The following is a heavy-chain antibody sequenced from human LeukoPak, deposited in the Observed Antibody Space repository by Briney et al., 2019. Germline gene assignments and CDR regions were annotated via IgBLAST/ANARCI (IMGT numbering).Heavy chain of an antibody. Sequence: GGSLRLSCAASRITFGSYWMSWVRQAPGKGLEWVATIKQDGSQKEYVDSVKGRFTISRDNAKNTLYLQINSLRHGDTAGYYCARDPTVTKFHDAFDIRGQGTMVTVSS. CDR1: RITFGSYW. CDR3: ARDPTVTKFHDAFDI. V-gene: IGHV3-7*05. D-gene: IGHD4-17*01. J-gene: IGHJ3*02. CDR2: IKQDGSQK.